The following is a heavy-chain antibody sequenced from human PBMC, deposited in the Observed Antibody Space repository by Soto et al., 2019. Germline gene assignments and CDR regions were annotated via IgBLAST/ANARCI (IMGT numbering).Heavy chain of an antibody. CDR3: ARTHSSSWQRAEYFQH. Sequence: GASVKVSCKASGYTFTSYYMHWVRQAPGQGLEWMGIINPSGGSTSYAQKFQGRVTMTRDTSTSTVYMELSSLRSEDTAVYYCARTHSSSWQRAEYFQHWGQGTLVTVSS. D-gene: IGHD6-13*01. CDR1: GYTFTSYY. V-gene: IGHV1-46*01. CDR2: INPSGGST. J-gene: IGHJ1*01.